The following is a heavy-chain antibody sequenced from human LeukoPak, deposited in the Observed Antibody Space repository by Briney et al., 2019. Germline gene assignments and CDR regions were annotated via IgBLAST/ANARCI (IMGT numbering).Heavy chain of an antibody. J-gene: IGHJ5*02. CDR2: ISGSGGST. Sequence: QAGGSLRLSCAASGFTFSSYAMSWVRQAPGKGLEWVSAISGSGGSTYYADSVKGRFTISRDNSKNTLYLQMNSLRAEDTAVYYCAKVSYDSSGFWFDPWGQGTLVTVSS. CDR3: AKVSYDSSGFWFDP. D-gene: IGHD3-22*01. CDR1: GFTFSSYA. V-gene: IGHV3-23*01.